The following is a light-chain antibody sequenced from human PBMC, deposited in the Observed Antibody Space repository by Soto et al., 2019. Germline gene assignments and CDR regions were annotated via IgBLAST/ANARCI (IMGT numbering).Light chain of an antibody. J-gene: IGKJ5*01. V-gene: IGKV3-15*01. CDR2: GAS. Sequence: EIVMTQSPATLSVSPGERATLSCRASQSVSSNLAWYQQKPRQAPRLLIYGASTRATGIPARFSGSGSGTELTLTISSIQSEDFAVYYYQHYHNWPRGITFGQGTRLEIK. CDR1: QSVSSN. CDR3: QHYHNWPRGIT.